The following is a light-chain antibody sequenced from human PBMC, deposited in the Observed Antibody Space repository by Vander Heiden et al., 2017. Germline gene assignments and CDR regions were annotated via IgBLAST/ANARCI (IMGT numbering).Light chain of an antibody. Sequence: SYELTQPPSVSVSPGQTARITCSGDALPKQYAYWYQQKPGQAPVLVIYKDSERHSGIPERFSGSSSGTTVTLTISGVQAEDEADYYCQSADSSGTYPVVFGGGTKLTVL. CDR3: QSADSSGTYPVV. J-gene: IGLJ2*01. CDR1: ALPKQY. CDR2: KDS. V-gene: IGLV3-25*03.